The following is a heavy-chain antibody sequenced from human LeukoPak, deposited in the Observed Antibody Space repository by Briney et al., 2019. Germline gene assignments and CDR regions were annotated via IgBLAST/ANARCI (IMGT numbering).Heavy chain of an antibody. V-gene: IGHV2-70*04. Sequence: SGPALVKPTQTLTLTCTFSGFSLSTSGMRVNWIRQPPGKALEWLARIDWDDDKFYSTSLKTRLTISKDTSKNQVVLTMTNMDPVDTATYYCARISPENYSWSYPFDYWGKGTLVTVSS. D-gene: IGHD1-26*01. J-gene: IGHJ4*02. CDR3: ARISPENYSWSYPFDY. CDR1: GFSLSTSGMR. CDR2: IDWDDDK.